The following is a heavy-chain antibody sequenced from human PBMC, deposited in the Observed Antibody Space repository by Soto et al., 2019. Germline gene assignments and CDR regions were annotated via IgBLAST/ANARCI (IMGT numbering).Heavy chain of an antibody. J-gene: IGHJ4*02. V-gene: IGHV3-15*01. D-gene: IGHD3-22*01. CDR3: TTGLSNGYYNFDY. Sequence: PGGSLRLSCAASGFTFSNAWMSWVRQAPGKGLEWVGRIKGEADGGTTDYAAPVKGRITISRDHSKDTLYLQMNSLKTEDTAVYYCTTGLSNGYYNFDYWGQGTPVPVSS. CDR2: IKGEADGGTT. CDR1: GFTFSNAW.